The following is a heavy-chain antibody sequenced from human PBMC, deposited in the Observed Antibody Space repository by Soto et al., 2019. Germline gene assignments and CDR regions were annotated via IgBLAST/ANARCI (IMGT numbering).Heavy chain of an antibody. V-gene: IGHV4-59*08. CDR2: TYYSGST. CDR3: ARTVKFYYDTSGSQYFDY. J-gene: IGHJ4*02. CDR1: GGSISSYY. Sequence: PSETLSLTCTVSGGSISSYYWSWIRQPPGKGLEWIGYTYYSGSTSYNPSLKSRVTIPIDTSKKQFSLKLSSVTAADTAVYYCARTVKFYYDTSGSQYFDYWGQGTLVTVSS. D-gene: IGHD3-22*01.